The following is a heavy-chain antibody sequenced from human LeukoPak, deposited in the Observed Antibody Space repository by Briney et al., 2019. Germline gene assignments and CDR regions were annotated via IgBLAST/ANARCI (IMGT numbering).Heavy chain of an antibody. Sequence: ASVKVSCKASGYTFTGYYMHWVRQAPGQGLEWMGWINPNSGGTNYAQKFQCRVTMTRDTSISTAYMELSRLKSDDTAVYYCARADDILAGYYPIDYWGQGTLVTVYS. V-gene: IGHV1-2*02. D-gene: IGHD3-9*01. J-gene: IGHJ4*02. CDR3: ARADDILAGYYPIDY. CDR1: GYTFTGYY. CDR2: INPNSGGT.